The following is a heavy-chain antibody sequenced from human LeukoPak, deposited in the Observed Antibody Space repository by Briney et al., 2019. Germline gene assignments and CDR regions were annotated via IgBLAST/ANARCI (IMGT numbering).Heavy chain of an antibody. V-gene: IGHV4-34*01. D-gene: IGHD4-23*01. Sequence: SETLPLTCAVYGGSFSGYYWSWIRQPPGKGLEWIGEINHSGSTNYNPSLKSRVTISVDTSKNQFSLKLSSVTAADTAVYYCARDLRWYPDYWGQGTLVTVSS. CDR3: ARDLRWYPDY. J-gene: IGHJ4*02. CDR2: INHSGST. CDR1: GGSFSGYY.